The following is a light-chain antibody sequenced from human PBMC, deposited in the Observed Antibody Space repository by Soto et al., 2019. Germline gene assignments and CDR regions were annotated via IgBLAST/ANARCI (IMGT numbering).Light chain of an antibody. Sequence: EIVLTQSPGTVSLSPGERATLSCRASQSVSSSQLAWYQHKRGQAPRLLIYDASNRATGIPDRFSGSGSGTDFTLTISRLEPEDFGMYFCQQYGTSASWTFGQGTKVEI. V-gene: IGKV3-20*01. CDR1: QSVSSSQ. J-gene: IGKJ1*01. CDR3: QQYGTSASWT. CDR2: DAS.